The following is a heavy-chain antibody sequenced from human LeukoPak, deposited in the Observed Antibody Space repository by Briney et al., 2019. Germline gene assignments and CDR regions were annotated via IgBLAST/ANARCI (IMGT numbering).Heavy chain of an antibody. V-gene: IGHV3-23*01. J-gene: IGHJ5*02. CDR1: GFIFGSFA. CDR3: TRDKSASSPREWFDP. Sequence: GGSLTLSCAVSGFIFGSFASSWVRQGPEKGLEWVATISPSGSATYYADSVKGRFTISRDNSQTTLYLQMNSLSDEDTALYHCTRDKSASSPREWFDPWGQGIVVTVSS. CDR2: ISPSGSAT. D-gene: IGHD6-6*01.